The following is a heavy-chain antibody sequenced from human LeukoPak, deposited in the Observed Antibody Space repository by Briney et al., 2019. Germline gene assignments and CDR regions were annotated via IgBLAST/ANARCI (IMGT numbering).Heavy chain of an antibody. CDR3: ARIQYSGSYWGSLDY. CDR2: INPNSGGT. J-gene: IGHJ4*02. D-gene: IGHD1-26*01. Sequence: ASVKVSCKASGYTFTGYYMHWVRQAPRQGLEWMGWINPNSGGTNYAQKFQGRVTMTRDTSISTAYMELSRLRSDDTAVYYCARIQYSGSYWGSLDYWGQGTLVTVSS. CDR1: GYTFTGYY. V-gene: IGHV1-2*02.